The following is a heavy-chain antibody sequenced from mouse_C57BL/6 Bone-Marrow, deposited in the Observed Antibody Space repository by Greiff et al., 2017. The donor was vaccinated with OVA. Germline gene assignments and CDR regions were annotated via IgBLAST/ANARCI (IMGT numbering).Heavy chain of an antibody. CDR3: AREVATVRGSFDY. D-gene: IGHD1-1*01. CDR1: GYTFTSYW. Sequence: QVQLQQPGAELVKPGASVKLSCKASGYTFTSYWMKWVKQRPGQGLEWIGEIDPSDGNPNYNQKFKGKATLTVDTSSSTAYMQLSSLTSEVSAVYYGAREVATVRGSFDYGGQGTLVTVSA. V-gene: IGHV1-50*01. J-gene: IGHJ3*01. CDR2: IDPSDGNP.